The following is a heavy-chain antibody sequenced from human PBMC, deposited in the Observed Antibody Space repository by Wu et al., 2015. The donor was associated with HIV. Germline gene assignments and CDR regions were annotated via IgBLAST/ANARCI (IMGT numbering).Heavy chain of an antibody. CDR1: GGTFSNSL. D-gene: IGHD3-10*01. CDR3: ARYRMGFGELDAFDI. CDR2: LIPMFHSG. Sequence: QVQLVQSGAEVKKPGSSVKVSCKASGGTFSNSLITWVRQAPGQGFEWMGWLIPMFHSGNYAQRFKDRVTITADESTSTVYMELSSLRSEDTAVYYCARYRMGFGELDAFDIWGQGTMVTVSS. J-gene: IGHJ3*02. V-gene: IGHV1-69*13.